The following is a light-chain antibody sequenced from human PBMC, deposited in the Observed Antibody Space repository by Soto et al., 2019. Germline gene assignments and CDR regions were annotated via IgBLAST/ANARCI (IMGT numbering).Light chain of an antibody. V-gene: IGKV1-5*03. J-gene: IGKJ1*01. CDR2: KAS. CDR3: QHHNSYSEA. CDR1: QTISSW. Sequence: DIQMTQSPSTLSGSVGDRVTITCRASQTISSWLAWYQQKPGKAPKLLIYKASTLKSGVPSRFSGSGSGTEFTLTISSLQPDDFATYYCQHHNSYSEAFGQGTMVDIK.